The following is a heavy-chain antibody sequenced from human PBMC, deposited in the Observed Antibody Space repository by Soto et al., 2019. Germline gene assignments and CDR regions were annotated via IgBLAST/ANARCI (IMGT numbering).Heavy chain of an antibody. CDR2: IIPIFGTA. CDR1: GGTFSSYA. Sequence: VASVKVSCKASGGTFSSYAISWVRQAPGQGLEWMGGIIPIFGTANYAQKFQGRVTITADESTSTAYMELSSLRSEDTAVYYCARGRLDTVVTPRAFDIWGQGTMVTVSS. V-gene: IGHV1-69*13. D-gene: IGHD2-21*02. CDR3: ARGRLDTVVTPRAFDI. J-gene: IGHJ3*02.